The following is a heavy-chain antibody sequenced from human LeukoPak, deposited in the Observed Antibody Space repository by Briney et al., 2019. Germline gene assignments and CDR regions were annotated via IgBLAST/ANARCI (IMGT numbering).Heavy chain of an antibody. CDR3: AKGSSGYFVDL. Sequence: GGSLRLSCAASGFTFSSYAMSWVRQAPGKGLERVSAISNDGGGTNYADFVKGRFTISRDNSKNTLFLQMNSLRAEDTALYYCAKGSSGYFVDLWGQGTLVTVSS. J-gene: IGHJ5*02. CDR1: GFTFSSYA. D-gene: IGHD3-22*01. CDR2: ISNDGGGT. V-gene: IGHV3-23*01.